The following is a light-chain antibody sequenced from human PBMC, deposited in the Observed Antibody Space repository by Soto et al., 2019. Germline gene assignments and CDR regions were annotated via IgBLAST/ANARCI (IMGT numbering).Light chain of an antibody. Sequence: QSVLTQPPSASGTPGQRVTISCSGGSSNIGSHTVNWYQHLPGTAPKLLIYSNNQRPSGVPDRFSGSVSGTSASLAISGLQSEVEADYYGAEWHDTLNGRVSGGGTRSPS. V-gene: IGLV1-44*01. CDR3: AEWHDTLNGRV. J-gene: IGLJ3*02. CDR2: SNN. CDR1: SSNIGSHT.